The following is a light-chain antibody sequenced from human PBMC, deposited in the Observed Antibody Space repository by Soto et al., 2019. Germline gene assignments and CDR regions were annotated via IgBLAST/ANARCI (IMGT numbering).Light chain of an antibody. CDR1: HSVSSSY. Sequence: EIVLTQSPGTLSLSPGERATLSCRASHSVSSSYLAWYQQKPGQAPRLLIYGASSRPTGIPDRSSGSGSGTDFPLTISRREPEDFAVYYCQQYGSSPPLAVGQGTRLEIK. CDR3: QQYGSSPPLA. V-gene: IGKV3-20*01. CDR2: GAS. J-gene: IGKJ5*01.